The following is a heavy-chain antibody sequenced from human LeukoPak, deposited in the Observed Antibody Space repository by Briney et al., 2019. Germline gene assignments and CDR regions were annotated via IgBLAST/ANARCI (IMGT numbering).Heavy chain of an antibody. J-gene: IGHJ3*02. CDR3: ARDRVLLWFGEKYRPNAFDM. D-gene: IGHD3-10*01. CDR1: GYTLTAYY. Sequence: ASVKVSCKASGYTLTAYYMQWVRQAPGQGLEWMGWINPNSGGTNYAQKFQGRVTMTRDTSISTAYMELSRLRSDDTAVYYCARDRVLLWFGEKYRPNAFDMWRQGTMVTVSS. CDR2: INPNSGGT. V-gene: IGHV1-2*02.